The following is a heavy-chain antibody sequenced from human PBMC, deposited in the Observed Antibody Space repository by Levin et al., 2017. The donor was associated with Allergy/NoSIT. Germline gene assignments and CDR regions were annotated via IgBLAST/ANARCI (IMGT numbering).Heavy chain of an antibody. CDR3: ARHGPRTAGTDY. J-gene: IGHJ4*02. Sequence: TGGSLRLSCKGSGYTFTNYWIAWVRQKPGKGLEWMGIIYPGDSDTRYSPSFQGQVTISADKSINTAYLEWSSLKAADTAMYYCARHGPRTAGTDYWGQGTLVTVSS. V-gene: IGHV5-51*01. CDR1: GYTFTNYW. D-gene: IGHD6-13*01. CDR2: IYPGDSDT.